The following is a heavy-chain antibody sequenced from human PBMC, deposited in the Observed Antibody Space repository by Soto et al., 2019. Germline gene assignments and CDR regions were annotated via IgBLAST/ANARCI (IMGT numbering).Heavy chain of an antibody. CDR2: INPSSGST. Sequence: ASVKVSCKASGYTFTSYYMHWVRQAPGQGLERMGIINPSSGSTSYAQKFQGRVTMTRDTSTSTVYIELSSLRSEVTAVYYCARTYESSPFFDYWGQGTRVTVSS. J-gene: IGHJ4*02. CDR1: GYTFTSYY. D-gene: IGHD3-22*01. CDR3: ARTYESSPFFDY. V-gene: IGHV1-46*01.